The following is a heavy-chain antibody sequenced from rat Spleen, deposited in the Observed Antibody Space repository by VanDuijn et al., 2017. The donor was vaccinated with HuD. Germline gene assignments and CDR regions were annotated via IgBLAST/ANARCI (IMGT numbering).Heavy chain of an antibody. CDR2: ITNTGGST. Sequence: EVQLVEPGGGLVQPGRSLKLSCAASGFTFSDYAMAWVRQAPGKGLEWVASITNTGGSTYYPDSVKGRFTISRDNAKNTLYLQMDSLRSEDTGTYFCARSDGTHYYLPFANWGQGTLVTVSS. CDR3: ARSDGTHYYLPFAN. J-gene: IGHJ3*01. CDR1: GFTFSDYA. D-gene: IGHD1-12*02. V-gene: IGHV5-17*01.